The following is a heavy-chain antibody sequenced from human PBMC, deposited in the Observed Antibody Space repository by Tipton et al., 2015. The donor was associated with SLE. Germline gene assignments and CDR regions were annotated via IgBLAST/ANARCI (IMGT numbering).Heavy chain of an antibody. J-gene: IGHJ5*02. CDR3: ARDGTPPQHMYYDFWRGYYGDWFDP. CDR1: GYSISSGYY. V-gene: IGHV4-38-2*02. CDR2: IYYSGST. Sequence: TLSLTCSVSGYSISSGYYWGWIRQPPGRRLEWIGSIYYSGSTYYNPSLKSRVTISVDTSKNQFSLRLTSVTAADTAVYYCARDGTPPQHMYYDFWRGYYGDWFDPWGQGTLVTVSS. D-gene: IGHD3-3*01.